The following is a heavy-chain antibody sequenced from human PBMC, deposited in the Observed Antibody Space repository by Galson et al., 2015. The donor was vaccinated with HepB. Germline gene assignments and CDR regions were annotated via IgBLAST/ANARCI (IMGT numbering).Heavy chain of an antibody. D-gene: IGHD1-7*01. Sequence: SVKVSCKASGYDFNKYGLSWVRQAPGQGLEWMGWVSGYDGSANYAPKFQGRVTMTTQKSTGTAFMEMRGLRSDDTAVYYCARDSRLELHLNNYYSYGMDVWGQGTAVTVS. CDR3: ARDSRLELHLNNYYSYGMDV. CDR2: VSGYDGSA. V-gene: IGHV1-18*01. J-gene: IGHJ6*02. CDR1: GYDFNKYG.